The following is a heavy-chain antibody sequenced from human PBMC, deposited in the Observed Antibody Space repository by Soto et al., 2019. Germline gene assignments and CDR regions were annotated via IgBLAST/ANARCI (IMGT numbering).Heavy chain of an antibody. CDR2: IYYSGST. CDR1: GGSISSYY. V-gene: IGHV4-59*01. Sequence: QVQLQESGPGLVKPSETLSLTCTVSGGSISSYYWSWIRQPPGKGLEWIGYIYYSGSTNYNPSLKRRVTIAVDTSKNQFSLKLSSVTAADTAVYYCARSDGRYWGQGTLLTVSS. J-gene: IGHJ4*02. CDR3: ARSDGRY.